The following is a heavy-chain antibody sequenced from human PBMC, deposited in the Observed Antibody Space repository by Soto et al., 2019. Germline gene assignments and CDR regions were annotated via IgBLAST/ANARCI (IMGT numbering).Heavy chain of an antibody. CDR3: AREPNVDTAMGTGGANWFDP. CDR2: IYYSGST. Sequence: QVQLQESGPGLVKPSQTLSLTCTVSGGSISSGGYYWSWIRQHPGKGLEWIGYIYYSGSTYYNPSPKSRVTISVDTSKNQFALKLSSVTAADTAVYYCAREPNVDTAMGTGGANWFDPWGQGTLVTVSS. V-gene: IGHV4-31*03. CDR1: GGSISSGGYY. D-gene: IGHD5-18*01. J-gene: IGHJ5*02.